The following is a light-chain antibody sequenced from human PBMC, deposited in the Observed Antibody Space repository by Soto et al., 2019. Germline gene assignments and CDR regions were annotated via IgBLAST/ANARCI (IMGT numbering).Light chain of an antibody. J-gene: IGKJ1*01. Sequence: DIQMTQSPSSLSASVGDRVTITCRASQSISSYLNWYQQKPGKAPKLLIYAASSLQSGVPSRFSGSGSGTDFTLTISRLEPEDFAVYYCQQYRTFGQGTKV. CDR2: AAS. CDR1: QSISSY. V-gene: IGKV1-39*01. CDR3: QQYRT.